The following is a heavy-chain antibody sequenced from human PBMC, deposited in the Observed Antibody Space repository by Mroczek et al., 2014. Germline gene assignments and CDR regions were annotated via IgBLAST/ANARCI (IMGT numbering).Heavy chain of an antibody. CDR2: IYYSGST. CDR1: GGSISSYY. Sequence: KESGPGLVKPSETLSLTCTVSGGSISSYYWSWIRQPPGKGLEWIGYIYYSGSTNYNPSLKSRVTISVDTSKNQFSLKLSSVTAADTAVYYCARGLLDYFDYWGQGTLVTVSS. V-gene: IGHV4-59*01. CDR3: ARGLLDYFDY. J-gene: IGHJ4*02.